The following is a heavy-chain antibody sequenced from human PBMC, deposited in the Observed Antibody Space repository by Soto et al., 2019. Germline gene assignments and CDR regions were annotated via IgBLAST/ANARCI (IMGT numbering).Heavy chain of an antibody. Sequence: QVQLVQSGAEMKKPGASVRVSCKASGYTFINYDFSWVRQAPGQGLEWMGWISGHNGNTKYAQKFQGRVTVTTDTSTTTAYMELRSLRSDDTPVYYCARDTAVAFDYWGQGTLVTVSS. J-gene: IGHJ4*02. D-gene: IGHD2-15*01. CDR1: GYTFINYD. CDR3: ARDTAVAFDY. V-gene: IGHV1-18*01. CDR2: ISGHNGNT.